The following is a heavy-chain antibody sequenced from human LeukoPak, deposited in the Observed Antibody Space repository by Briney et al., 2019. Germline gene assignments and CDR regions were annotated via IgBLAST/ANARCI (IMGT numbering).Heavy chain of an antibody. D-gene: IGHD1-14*01. V-gene: IGHV3-53*01. CDR2: LYSDGNT. Sequence: PGGSLRLSCAASGFTVITNDMTWVRQAPGKGLEWVSVLYSDGNTKYADSVQGRFTISRDNYTLYLEINSLSPDDTAVYYCARGVEPLAANTLAYWGQGTLVTVSS. CDR1: GFTVITND. CDR3: ARGVEPLAANTLAY. J-gene: IGHJ4*02.